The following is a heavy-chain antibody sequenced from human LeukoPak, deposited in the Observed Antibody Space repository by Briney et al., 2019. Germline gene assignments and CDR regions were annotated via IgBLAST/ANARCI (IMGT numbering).Heavy chain of an antibody. Sequence: GGSLRLSCAASGFTISSDSMNWVRQAPGKGLEWVSSISSSGGSIYYADSATGRFTISRDNAMNSLYLQMNSLRAEDTAVYYCARRLDYWGQGTLVTVSS. CDR2: ISSSGGSI. J-gene: IGHJ4*02. CDR3: ARRLDY. CDR1: GFTISSDS. V-gene: IGHV3-21*01.